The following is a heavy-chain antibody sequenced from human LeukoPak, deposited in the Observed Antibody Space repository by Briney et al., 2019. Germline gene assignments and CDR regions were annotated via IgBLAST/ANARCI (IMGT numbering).Heavy chain of an antibody. D-gene: IGHD3-10*01. CDR2: INTGNGNT. J-gene: IGHJ4*02. CDR3: ARGSGSYLINFDY. CDR1: GYTFTSYA. V-gene: IGHV1-3*04. Sequence: ASVKVSCKASGYTFTSYAMHWMRQAPGQRLEWMGWINTGNGNTKYSQKFQGRVTITRDTSASTAYMELSSLRSEDTAVYYCARGSGSYLINFDYWGQGTLVTVSS.